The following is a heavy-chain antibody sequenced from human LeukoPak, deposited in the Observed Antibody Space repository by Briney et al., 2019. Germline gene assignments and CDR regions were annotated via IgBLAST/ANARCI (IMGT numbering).Heavy chain of an antibody. J-gene: IGHJ1*01. Sequence: GGSLRLSCAASGFTFNSYAMHWVRQAPGKGLEWVAVISYDGSNKNYGDSVKGRFTISRDNSKNTLYLQMNSLSAEDTAVYYCARSVVTATPHYFQHWGQGTLVTVSS. CDR3: ARSVVTATPHYFQH. CDR2: ISYDGSNK. CDR1: GFTFNSYA. V-gene: IGHV3-30*04. D-gene: IGHD2-21*02.